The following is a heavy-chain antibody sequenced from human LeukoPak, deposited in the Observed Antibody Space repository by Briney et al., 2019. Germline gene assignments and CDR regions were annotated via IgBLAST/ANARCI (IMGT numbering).Heavy chain of an antibody. D-gene: IGHD3-22*01. CDR1: GGSISSYY. CDR2: IYYSGST. Sequence: PSETLSLTCTVSGGSISSYYWSWIRQPPGKGLEWIGYIYYSGSTNYNPSLKSRVTISVDTSKNQFSLKLSSVTAADTAVYYCARGARRAHYYDSSGYYWLDYWGQGTLVTVSS. CDR3: ARGARRAHYYDSSGYYWLDY. J-gene: IGHJ4*02. V-gene: IGHV4-59*01.